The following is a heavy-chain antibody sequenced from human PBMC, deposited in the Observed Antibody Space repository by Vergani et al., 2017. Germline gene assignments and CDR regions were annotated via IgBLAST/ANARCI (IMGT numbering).Heavy chain of an antibody. V-gene: IGHV3-30*19. D-gene: IGHD1-1*01. Sequence: QVQLVESGGNLVQPGRSLRLSCAAAGFKFSNFGMHWVRQVPGKGLEWVSTIKNDGDKSHYADFVKGRFAISRDNSRNTLYLQMNSLRVEDTAVYYCGRGSDNYNWGREALVTV. CDR1: GFKFSNFG. CDR2: IKNDGDKS. J-gene: IGHJ1*01. CDR3: GRGSDNYN.